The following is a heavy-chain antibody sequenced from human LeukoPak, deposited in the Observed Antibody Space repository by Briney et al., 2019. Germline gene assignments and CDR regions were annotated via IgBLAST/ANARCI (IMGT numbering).Heavy chain of an antibody. Sequence: SVKVSCKASGGTFSSYAISWVRQAPGQGLEWMGGIIPIFGTANYAQKFQGRVKITTDESTSTAYMELSSLRSEDTAVYYCARVSDYYDSSGYSYWGQGTLVTVSS. J-gene: IGHJ4*02. CDR1: GGTFSSYA. V-gene: IGHV1-69*05. CDR2: IIPIFGTA. D-gene: IGHD3-22*01. CDR3: ARVSDYYDSSGYSY.